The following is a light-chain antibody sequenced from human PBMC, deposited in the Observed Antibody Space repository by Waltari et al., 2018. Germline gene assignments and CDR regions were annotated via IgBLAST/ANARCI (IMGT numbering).Light chain of an antibody. CDR3: LIWHSSAWV. CDR1: SGINVGIYS. Sequence: QAVLTQPASLSASPGASASLTCPLRSGINVGIYSIYWYQQRPGSPPQYLLRYKSDSDNQQGSGVPSRFSGSKDASANAGILLISGLQSEDEADYYCLIWHSSAWVFGGGTKLTVL. CDR2: YKSDSDN. J-gene: IGLJ3*02. V-gene: IGLV5-45*01.